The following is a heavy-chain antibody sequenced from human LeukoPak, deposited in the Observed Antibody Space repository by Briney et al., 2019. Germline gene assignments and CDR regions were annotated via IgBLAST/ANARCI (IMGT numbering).Heavy chain of an antibody. CDR2: INPNSGGT. CDR3: ATKRAGRGPIDY. CDR1: GYTFTGYY. Sequence: ASVKVSCKASGYTFTGYYMHWVRQAPGQGLEWMGWINPNSGGTNYAQKFQGRVTMTRDTSISTAYMELGRLRSDDTAVYYCATKRAGRGPIDYWGQGTLVTVSS. J-gene: IGHJ4*02. D-gene: IGHD1-26*01. V-gene: IGHV1-2*02.